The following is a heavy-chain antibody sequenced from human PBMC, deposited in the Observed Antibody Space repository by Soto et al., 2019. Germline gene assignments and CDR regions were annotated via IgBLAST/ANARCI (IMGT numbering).Heavy chain of an antibody. CDR1: GYTXXXHG. J-gene: IGHJ4*02. D-gene: IGHD1-26*01. V-gene: IGHV1-18*04. CDR2: ISGYNGDI. CDR3: ARVRIVGAREIDF. Sequence: QVHLVXXXXXVKKPGASVKVXCKASGYTXXXHGITWVRQAPGQGLEWMGWISGYNGDINYEQKFQGRVTLSSDTLTSTVYLELKSLRFDDTAVYYCARVRIVGAREIDFWGQGTLVTVSS.